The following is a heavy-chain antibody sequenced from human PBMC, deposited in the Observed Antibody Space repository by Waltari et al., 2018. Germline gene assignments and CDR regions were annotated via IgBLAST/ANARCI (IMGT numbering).Heavy chain of an antibody. CDR3: ARDRGRGLYFDS. D-gene: IGHD2-15*01. CDR2: IHRGGRT. V-gene: IGHV4-4*06. J-gene: IGHJ4*02. Sequence: IGQIHRGGRTYYNPSLESRVSVSMDTSNNKFFLKLSSAIAADTAVYYCARDRGRGLYFDSWGQGALVTVSP.